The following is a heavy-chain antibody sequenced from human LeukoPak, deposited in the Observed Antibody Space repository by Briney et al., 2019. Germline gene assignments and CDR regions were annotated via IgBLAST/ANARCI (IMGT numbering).Heavy chain of an antibody. CDR2: ISNSDYNT. CDR1: GFTFSSYA. CDR3: GKATRTLGN. J-gene: IGHJ4*02. D-gene: IGHD1-26*01. V-gene: IGHV3-23*01. Sequence: PGGSLRLSCAASGFTFSSYAMSWVRQAPGKGLEWVSTISNSDYNTYYTDSVKGRFTISRDNSKNTLYLQMNSLTADDTAIYYCGKATRTLGNWGQGTLVTVSS.